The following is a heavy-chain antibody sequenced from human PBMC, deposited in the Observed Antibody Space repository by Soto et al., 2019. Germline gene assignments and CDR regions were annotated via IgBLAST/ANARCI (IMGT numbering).Heavy chain of an antibody. D-gene: IGHD3-10*01. J-gene: IGHJ6*02. CDR3: AKDLYDSGTYTYYCGMDV. CDR2: ISYDGSDK. V-gene: IGHV3-30*18. CDR1: GFTFSAYG. Sequence: PGGSLRLSCAASGFTFSAYGMHWVRQAQGKGLEWVAVISYDGSDKYYADSVKGRFAISRGDSKNTLYLQMNSLSAEDTAVYYCAKDLYDSGTYTYYCGMDVWGQGTTVTVSS.